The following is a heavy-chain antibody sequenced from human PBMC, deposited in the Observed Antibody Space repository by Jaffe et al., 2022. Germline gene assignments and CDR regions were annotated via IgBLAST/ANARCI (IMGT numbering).Heavy chain of an antibody. CDR1: GFTFSSYS. V-gene: IGHV3-21*01. Sequence: EVQLVESGGGLVKPGGSLRLSCAASGFTFSSYSMNWVRQAPGKGLEWVSSISSSSSYIYYADSVKGRFTISRDNAKNSLYLQMNSLRAEDTAVYYCAIGRYYDYIWGSYPEPPYYYYMDVWGKGTTVTVSS. CDR3: AIGRYYDYIWGSYPEPPYYYYMDV. J-gene: IGHJ6*03. CDR2: ISSSSSYI. D-gene: IGHD3-16*02.